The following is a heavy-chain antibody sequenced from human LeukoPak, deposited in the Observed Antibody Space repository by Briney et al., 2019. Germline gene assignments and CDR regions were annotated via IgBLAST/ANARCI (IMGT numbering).Heavy chain of an antibody. J-gene: IGHJ4*02. V-gene: IGHV1-2*06. CDR1: GCTFTSYY. CDR3: AREGQRQQLAEFDY. CDR2: INPNSGGT. D-gene: IGHD6-13*01. Sequence: ASVKVSCKASGCTFTSYYMHWVRQAPGQGLEWMGRINPNSGGTNYAQKFQGRVTMTRDTSISTAYMELSRLRSDDTAVYYCAREGQRQQLAEFDYWGQGTLVTVSS.